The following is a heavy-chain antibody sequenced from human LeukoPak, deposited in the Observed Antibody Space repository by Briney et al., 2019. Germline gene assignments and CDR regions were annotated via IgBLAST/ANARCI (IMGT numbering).Heavy chain of an antibody. Sequence: ASVKVSCKASEYTFTDCYIHWMRQAPGQGLEWIGWINPDGGFTSYAQKFQGRVTMNRDMSIGTAYMELSRLTSDDTAVYYCARDDYGGNSFDHWGQGTLVLVFS. CDR1: EYTFTDCY. CDR2: INPDGGFT. J-gene: IGHJ4*02. D-gene: IGHD4/OR15-4a*01. V-gene: IGHV1-2*02. CDR3: ARDDYGGNSFDH.